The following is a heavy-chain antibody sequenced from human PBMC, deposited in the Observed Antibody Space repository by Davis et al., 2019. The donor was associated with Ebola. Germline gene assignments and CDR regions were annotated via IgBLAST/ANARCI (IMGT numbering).Heavy chain of an antibody. CDR2: FSYDGSNK. CDR3: ARDRGASRGNFDY. CDR1: GSTFSSYA. V-gene: IGHV3-30-3*01. Sequence: SCKASGSTFSSYAMHWVRQAPGKGLEWVAFFSYDGSNKYYADSVKGRFTISRDNSKNTLYLQMNSLRPEDTAVYYCARDRGASRGNFDYWGQGTLVTVSS. D-gene: IGHD3-10*01. J-gene: IGHJ4*02.